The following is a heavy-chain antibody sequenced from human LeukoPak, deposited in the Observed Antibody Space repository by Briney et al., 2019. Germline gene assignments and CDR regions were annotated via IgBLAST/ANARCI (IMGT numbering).Heavy chain of an antibody. CDR1: GFTFSSYA. D-gene: IGHD6-19*01. CDR3: AKGKDDSSGWYFFY. V-gene: IGHV3-30*04. CDR2: ISYDGSNK. Sequence: PGGSLRLSCAASGFTFSSYAMHWVRQAPGKGLEWVAVISYDGSNKYYADSVKGRFTISRDNSKNTLYLQMNSLRAEDTAVYYCAKGKDDSSGWYFFYWGQGTLVTVSS. J-gene: IGHJ4*02.